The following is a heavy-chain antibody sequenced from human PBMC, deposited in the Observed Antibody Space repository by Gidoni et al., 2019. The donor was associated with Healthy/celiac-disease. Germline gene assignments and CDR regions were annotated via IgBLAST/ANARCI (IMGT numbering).Heavy chain of an antibody. J-gene: IGHJ6*03. D-gene: IGHD6-6*01. CDR3: ARDSEQLVLLGYYYYYMDV. CDR1: GFTFSDYY. CDR2: SSSSSSYT. V-gene: IGHV3-11*06. Sequence: QVQLVESGGGLVKPGGSLRLSCAASGFTFSDYYMSWIRQAPGKGLEWVSYSSSSSSYTNYADSVKGRFTISRDNAKNSLYLQMNSLRAEDTAVYYCARDSEQLVLLGYYYYYMDVWGKGTTVTVSS.